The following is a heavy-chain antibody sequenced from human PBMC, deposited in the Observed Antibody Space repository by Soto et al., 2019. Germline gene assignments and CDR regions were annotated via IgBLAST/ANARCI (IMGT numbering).Heavy chain of an antibody. V-gene: IGHV4-31*03. CDR3: AREGGRIAARRLGGMDV. CDR1: GGSISSGGYY. Sequence: SETLSLTCTVSGGSISSGGYYWSWIRQHPGKGLEWIGYIYYSGSTYYNPSLKSRVTISVDTSKNQFSLKLSSVTAADTAVYYCAREGGRIAARRLGGMDVWGRGTTVTVSS. CDR2: IYYSGST. D-gene: IGHD6-6*01. J-gene: IGHJ6*02.